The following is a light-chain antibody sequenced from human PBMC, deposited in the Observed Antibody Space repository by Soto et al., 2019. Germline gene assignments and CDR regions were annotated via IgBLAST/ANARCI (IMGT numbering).Light chain of an antibody. J-gene: IGLJ1*01. Sequence: QAVVTQPASVSGSPGQSITILCTGTNSDVGGYNYVSWYQHHPGKAPKLMIYEVFNRPSGVSSRFSGSKSGSTASLTISGLQAEDEADYYCSSYTTTNTLYVFGTGTKLTVL. CDR1: NSDVGGYNY. CDR3: SSYTTTNTLYV. CDR2: EVF. V-gene: IGLV2-14*01.